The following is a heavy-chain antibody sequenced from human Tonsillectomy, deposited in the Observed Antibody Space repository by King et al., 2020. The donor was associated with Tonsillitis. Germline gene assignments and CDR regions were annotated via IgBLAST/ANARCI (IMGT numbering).Heavy chain of an antibody. V-gene: IGHV4-30-4*01. CDR3: ARLPGTTSFWFDP. Sequence: QLQESGPGLVKPSQTLSLTCTVSGGSISSDDYYWSWIRQPPGKGLEWIGYIYYSGSTYYNPSLKSRVTISVDTSKNQFSLKLSSVTAADTAVYYCARLPGTTSFWFDPWGQGTLVTVSS. CDR2: IYYSGST. CDR1: GGSISSDDYY. D-gene: IGHD1-7*01. J-gene: IGHJ5*02.